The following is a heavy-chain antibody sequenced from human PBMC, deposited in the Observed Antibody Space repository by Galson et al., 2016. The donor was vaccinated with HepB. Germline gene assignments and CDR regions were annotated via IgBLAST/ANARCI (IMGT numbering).Heavy chain of an antibody. CDR1: GYSISSGFN. Sequence: SETLSLTCTVSGYSISSGFNWGWIRAAPGKGLERIGSMHHNGNTFCNPSVRSRVTISIDMSKNQFSLNLTSVTAADTAIYYCAREHWGHTIPDLWGQGTLVTVSS. D-gene: IGHD3-3*01. V-gene: IGHV4-38-2*02. CDR2: MHHNGNT. CDR3: AREHWGHTIPDL. J-gene: IGHJ5*02.